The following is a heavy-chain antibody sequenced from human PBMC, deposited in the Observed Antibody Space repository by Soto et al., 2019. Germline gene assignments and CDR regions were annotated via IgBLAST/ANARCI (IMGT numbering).Heavy chain of an antibody. D-gene: IGHD4-17*01. CDR2: ISGSGGST. J-gene: IGHJ4*02. CDR1: GFTFSTYT. Sequence: PGGSLRLSCVFSGFTFSTYTMNWVRQAPGKGLEWVSAISGSGGSTYYADSVKGRFTISRDNSKNTLYLQMNSLRAEDTAVYYCAKDRDYGAYGPFGGFDYWGQGTLVTVSS. V-gene: IGHV3-23*01. CDR3: AKDRDYGAYGPFGGFDY.